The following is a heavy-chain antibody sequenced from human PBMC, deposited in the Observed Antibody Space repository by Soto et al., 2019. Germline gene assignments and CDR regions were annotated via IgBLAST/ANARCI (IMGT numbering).Heavy chain of an antibody. D-gene: IGHD2-15*01. CDR2: INHSGST. J-gene: IGHJ4*02. Sequence: QVQLQQWGAGLLKPSETLSLTCAVYGGSFSGYYLSWIRQPPGKWLEWIGEINHSGSTNYNPSLKSRVTISVDPSKNQFSLKLSSVAAADTAVYYCARGRSGGSCYSVFTSCGLTFDYWGQGTLVTVSS. V-gene: IGHV4-34*01. CDR3: ARGRSGGSCYSVFTSCGLTFDY. CDR1: GGSFSGYY.